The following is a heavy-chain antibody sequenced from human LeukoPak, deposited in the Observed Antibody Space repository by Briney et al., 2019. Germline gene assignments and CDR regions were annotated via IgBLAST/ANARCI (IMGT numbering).Heavy chain of an antibody. CDR1: GGSISSSSYY. D-gene: IGHD5-24*01. Sequence: KASETLSLTCTVSGGSISSSSYYWGWIRQPPGKGLERIGSIYYSGSTYYNPSLKSRVTISVDTSKNQFSLKLSSVTAADTAVYYCAPVEMATIGFFGYWGQGTLVTVSS. V-gene: IGHV4-39*07. CDR3: APVEMATIGFFGY. J-gene: IGHJ4*02. CDR2: IYYSGST.